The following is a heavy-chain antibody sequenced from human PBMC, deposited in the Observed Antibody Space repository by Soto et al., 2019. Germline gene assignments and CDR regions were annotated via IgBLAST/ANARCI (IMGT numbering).Heavy chain of an antibody. CDR3: ARDSEAAAETILFDY. D-gene: IGHD6-13*01. CDR2: IKQDGSEK. J-gene: IGHJ4*02. Sequence: GGSLRLSCAASGFTFSSYWMSWVRQAPGKGLEWVANIKQDGSEKYYVDSVKGRFTISRDNAKNSLYLQMNSLRAEDTAVYYCARDSEAAAETILFDYWGQGTLVTVSS. V-gene: IGHV3-7*05. CDR1: GFTFSSYW.